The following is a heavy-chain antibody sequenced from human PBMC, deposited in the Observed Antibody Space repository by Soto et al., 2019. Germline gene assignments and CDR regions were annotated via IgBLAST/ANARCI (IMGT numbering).Heavy chain of an antibody. Sequence: GGSLRLSCAASGFTFSSYGMHWVRQAPGKGLEWVAVISYDGSNKYYADSVKGRFTISRDNSKNTLYLQMNSLRAEDTAVYFCARGSRDYGDYWGQGTLVTVSS. CDR2: ISYDGSNK. V-gene: IGHV3-30*03. CDR1: GFTFSSYG. D-gene: IGHD4-17*01. J-gene: IGHJ4*02. CDR3: ARGSRDYGDY.